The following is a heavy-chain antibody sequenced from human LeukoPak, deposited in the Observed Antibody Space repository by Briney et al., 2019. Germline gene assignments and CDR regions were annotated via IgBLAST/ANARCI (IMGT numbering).Heavy chain of an antibody. J-gene: IGHJ4*02. D-gene: IGHD2-2*01. CDR1: GFDVSKNF. CDR3: ARLPTSWSHVHY. CDR2: VYRDGAT. V-gene: IGHV3-66*02. Sequence: GGSLRLSCEVSGFDVSKNFLNWVRQAPGKGLEWVSVVYRDGATFSADSVKDRFTISRDTSKNTLYLLMNSLTSEDTAVYYCARLPTSWSHVHYWGQGTLVTVSS.